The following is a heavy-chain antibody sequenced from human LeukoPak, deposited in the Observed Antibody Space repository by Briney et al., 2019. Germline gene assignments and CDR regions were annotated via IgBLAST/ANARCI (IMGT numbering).Heavy chain of an antibody. Sequence: PGGSLRLSCAGSGFTFSSYAMSWVRQAPGKGLEWVSAISGSGGSTYYADSVKGRFTISRDNSKNTLYLQMNSLRAEDTAVYYCAKDGLEWFGELKDYWGQGTLVTVSS. CDR1: GFTFSSYA. V-gene: IGHV3-23*01. CDR2: ISGSGGST. CDR3: AKDGLEWFGELKDY. D-gene: IGHD3-10*01. J-gene: IGHJ4*02.